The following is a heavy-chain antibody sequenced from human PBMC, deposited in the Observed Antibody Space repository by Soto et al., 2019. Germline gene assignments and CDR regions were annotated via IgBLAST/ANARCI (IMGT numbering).Heavy chain of an antibody. V-gene: IGHV1-69*13. CDR3: ARGREIVVVVAATLPLYYYYGMDV. CDR2: IIPIFGTA. Sequence: SVKGSCKASGGTFSSYAISWVRQAPGQGLEWMGGIIPIFGTANYAQKFQGRVTITADESTSTAYMELSSLRSEDTAVYYCARGREIVVVVAATLPLYYYYGMDVWRQGPTVTVSS. J-gene: IGHJ6*02. D-gene: IGHD2-15*01. CDR1: GGTFSSYA.